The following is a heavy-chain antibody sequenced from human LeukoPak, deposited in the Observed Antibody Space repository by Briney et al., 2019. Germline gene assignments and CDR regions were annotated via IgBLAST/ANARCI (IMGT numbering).Heavy chain of an antibody. CDR3: ARFHSSRSWELY. CDR2: IKQDAGEK. V-gene: IGHV3-7*01. Sequence: PGGSLRLSCAASGFTFSSCWMSWVRQAPGKGLEWVANIKQDAGEKNYLDSVKGRFTTSRDNAKNSLYLQMNSLRVEDTAVYYCARFHSSRSWELYWGQGTLVTVSS. J-gene: IGHJ4*02. D-gene: IGHD6-13*01. CDR1: GFTFSSCW.